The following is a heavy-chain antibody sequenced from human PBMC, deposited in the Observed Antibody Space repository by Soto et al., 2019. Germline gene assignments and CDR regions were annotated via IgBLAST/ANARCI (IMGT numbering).Heavy chain of an antibody. V-gene: IGHV3-21*01. CDR3: ARDGEYSSGWFYFDY. CDR2: ISSSSYI. D-gene: IGHD6-19*01. Sequence: GGSLRLSCAASGFTFSSYSMNWVRQAPGKGLEWVSSISSSSYIYYADSVKGRFTISRDNAKNSLYLQMNSLRAEDTAVYYCARDGEYSSGWFYFDYWGQGTLVTVSS. J-gene: IGHJ4*02. CDR1: GFTFSSYS.